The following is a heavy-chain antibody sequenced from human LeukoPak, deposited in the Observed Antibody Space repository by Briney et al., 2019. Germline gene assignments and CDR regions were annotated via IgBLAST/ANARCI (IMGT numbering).Heavy chain of an antibody. CDR3: ARDRDTSTWYWGWFDP. CDR1: GGSISSGGYY. V-gene: IGHV4-31*03. J-gene: IGHJ5*02. Sequence: PSQTLSLTCTVSGGSISSGGYYWSWIRQHPGKGLEWIGYIYYSGSTYYNPSLKSRVTISVDTSKNQFALKLSSVTAADTAVYYCARDRDTSTWYWGWFDPWGQGALVTVSS. D-gene: IGHD2-8*02. CDR2: IYYSGST.